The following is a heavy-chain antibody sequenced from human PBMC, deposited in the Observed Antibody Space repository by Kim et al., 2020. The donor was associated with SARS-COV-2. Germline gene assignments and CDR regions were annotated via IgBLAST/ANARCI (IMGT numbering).Heavy chain of an antibody. CDR1: GGSISSYY. Sequence: SETLSLTCTVSGGSISSYYWSWIRQPPGKGLEWIGYIYYSGSTNYNPSLKSRVTISVDTSKNQFSLKLSSVTAADTAVYYCARHTANQGSDFRVYYGSGSSGYSVMDVWGQGTTVTVSS. CDR2: IYYSGST. D-gene: IGHD3-10*01. V-gene: IGHV4-59*01. J-gene: IGHJ6*02. CDR3: ARHTANQGSDFRVYYGSGSSGYSVMDV.